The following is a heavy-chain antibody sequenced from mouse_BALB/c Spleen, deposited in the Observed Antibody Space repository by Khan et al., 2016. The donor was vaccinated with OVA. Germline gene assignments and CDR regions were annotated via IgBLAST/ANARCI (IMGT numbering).Heavy chain of an antibody. CDR1: GYSITSDYA. CDR3: VSEVGRYYALDY. CDR2: ISYSGRT. V-gene: IGHV3-2*02. Sequence: VQLQQSGPGLVKPSQSLSLTCTVTGYSITSDYAWNWIRQPPGNKLEWMGIISYSGRTTYNPSLKSRITITRDTSKDQFFLQLKSVTSEDTATYFCVSEVGRYYALDYWGQGTSVTVSA. J-gene: IGHJ4*01. D-gene: IGHD1-3*01.